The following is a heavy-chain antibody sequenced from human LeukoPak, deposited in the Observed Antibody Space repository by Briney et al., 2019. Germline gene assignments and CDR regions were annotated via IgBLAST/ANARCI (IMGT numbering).Heavy chain of an antibody. V-gene: IGHV4-34*01. D-gene: IGHD3-10*01. CDR3: ARSGPDYYGMDV. CDR1: GGSFSGYY. J-gene: IGHJ6*02. CDR2: INHSGST. Sequence: SETLSLTCAVYGGSFSGYYWSWIRQPPGKGLEWIGEINHSGSTNSNPSLKSRVTISVDASKNQFSLKLSSVTAADTAVYYCARSGPDYYGMDVWGQGTTVTVSS.